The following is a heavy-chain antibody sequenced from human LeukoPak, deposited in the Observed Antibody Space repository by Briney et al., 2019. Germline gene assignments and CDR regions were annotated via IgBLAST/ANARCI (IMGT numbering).Heavy chain of an antibody. CDR2: IYYSGST. J-gene: IGHJ3*02. V-gene: IGHV4-59*01. D-gene: IGHD4-17*01. CDR1: GGSISSYY. CDR3: ARTCGDDAFDI. Sequence: TSETLSLTCTVSGGSISSYYWSWVRQPPGEGLEWTGYIYYSGSTKYNPSLESRVTMSVDTSKTQFSLKLSSVTAADTAVYYCARTCGDDAFDIWGQGTMVTVSS.